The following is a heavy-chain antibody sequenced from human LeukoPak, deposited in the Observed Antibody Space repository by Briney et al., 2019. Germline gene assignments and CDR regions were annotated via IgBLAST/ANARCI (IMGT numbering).Heavy chain of an antibody. CDR3: ARERAGDVDY. Sequence: GGSLRLSCATSGFNFGVVAMDWIRQAPGKGLEWVGFIRHREYGGTAEYAASVNGRFAISRDDSKSIVYLQMNDLRTEDTGVYYCARERAGDVDYWGLGTLVTVST. CDR2: IRHREYGGTA. J-gene: IGHJ4*02. V-gene: IGHV3-49*03. CDR1: GFNFGVVA.